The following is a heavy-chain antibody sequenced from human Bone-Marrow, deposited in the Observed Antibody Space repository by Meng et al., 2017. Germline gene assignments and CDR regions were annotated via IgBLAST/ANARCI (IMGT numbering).Heavy chain of an antibody. J-gene: IGHJ4*02. CDR3: GGRSSSWYPFDY. CDR1: GFIFSSYS. V-gene: IGHV3-21*05. CDR2: ISSSGSTI. Sequence: EVQLVESGGGLVKPGGSLSLSCAASGFIFSSYSMNWVRQAPGKGLEWVSYISSSGSTIYYADSVKGRFTISRDNAKNSLYLQMNSLRAEDTAVYYCGGRSSSWYPFDYWGQGTLVTVSS. D-gene: IGHD6-13*01.